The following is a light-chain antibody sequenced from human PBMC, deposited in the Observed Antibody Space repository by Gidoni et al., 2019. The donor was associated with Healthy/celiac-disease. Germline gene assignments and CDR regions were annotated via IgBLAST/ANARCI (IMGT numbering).Light chain of an antibody. CDR2: AAS. Sequence: DIQMTQSPSSLSASVGDRVTITCRASQGISNSLAWYQQKPGKAPQLMLWAASGLESGVPSRFSGSGSGKGYTLTISILQPEDFATYYCQQYYTTPRTFGQGTKVEIK. J-gene: IGKJ1*01. CDR1: QGISNS. CDR3: QQYYTTPRT. V-gene: IGKV1-NL1*01.